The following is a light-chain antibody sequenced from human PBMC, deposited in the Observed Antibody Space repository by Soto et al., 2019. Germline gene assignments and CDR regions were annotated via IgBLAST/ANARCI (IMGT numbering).Light chain of an antibody. CDR3: QQYNSYSPIT. Sequence: DIQLTQSPSTLSASVGERVTLTCLASQSISSWLAWYQQKPGKAPKLLIYDASSLESGVPSRFSGSGSGTEFTLTISSLQPDDFATYYCQQYNSYSPITFGQGTRLEIK. V-gene: IGKV1-5*01. CDR1: QSISSW. J-gene: IGKJ5*01. CDR2: DAS.